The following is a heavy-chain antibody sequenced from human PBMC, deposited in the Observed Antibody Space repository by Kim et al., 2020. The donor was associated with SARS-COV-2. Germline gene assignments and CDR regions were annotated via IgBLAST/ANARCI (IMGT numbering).Heavy chain of an antibody. CDR1: GGSVSSSDYY. J-gene: IGHJ5*02. CDR2: IYNTGST. Sequence: SETLSLTCTVSGGSVSSSDYYWSWIRQPPGKGLEWIGYIYNTGSTNYNPSLKSRVTMSVDTSKNQFSLKVNSVTAADTAVYYCARELVVTVNWFDPWGQGTLVTVSS. D-gene: IGHD2-21*02. V-gene: IGHV4-61*08. CDR3: ARELVVTVNWFDP.